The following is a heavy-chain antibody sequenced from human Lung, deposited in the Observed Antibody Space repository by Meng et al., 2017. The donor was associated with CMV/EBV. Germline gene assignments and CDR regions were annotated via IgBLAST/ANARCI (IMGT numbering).Heavy chain of an antibody. CDR3: AKGHWGCSSTSCYLDAFDI. V-gene: IGHV3-23*01. CDR2: ISGSGGST. Sequence: GGSXRLXCAASGFXFSSYVMSWVRQAPGKGLEWVSAISGSGGSTYYADSVKGRFTISRDNSKNTLYLQMNRLRAEDTAVYCCAKGHWGCSSTSCYLDAFDIXGQGXMVTVSS. CDR1: GFXFSSYV. J-gene: IGHJ3*02. D-gene: IGHD2-2*01.